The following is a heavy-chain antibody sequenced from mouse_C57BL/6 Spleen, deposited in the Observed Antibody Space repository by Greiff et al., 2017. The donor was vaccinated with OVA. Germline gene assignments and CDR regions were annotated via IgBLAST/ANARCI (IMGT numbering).Heavy chain of an antibody. D-gene: IGHD1-1*01. V-gene: IGHV1-66*01. CDR1: GYSFTSYY. CDR2: IYPGSGNT. Sequence: VKLQESGPELVKPGASVKISCKASGYSFTSYYIHWVKQRPGQGLEWIGWIYPGSGNTKYNEKFKGKATLTADTSSSTAYMQLSSLTSEDSAVYYCARSYYYGSSRYAMDYWGQGTSVTVSS. J-gene: IGHJ4*01. CDR3: ARSYYYGSSRYAMDY.